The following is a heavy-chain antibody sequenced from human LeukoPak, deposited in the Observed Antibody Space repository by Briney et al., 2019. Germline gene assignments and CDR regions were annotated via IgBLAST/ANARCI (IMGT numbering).Heavy chain of an antibody. J-gene: IGHJ4*02. V-gene: IGHV1-2*02. CDR3: ARSELVSKPPGVGY. D-gene: IGHD6-13*01. CDR1: GYTFTGYC. CDR2: INPNSGGT. Sequence: ASVKVSCKASGYTFTGYCIHWVRQAPGQGLEWMGWINPNSGGTNYAQKFQGRVTMTRDTSISTAYMELSSLRSEDTAVYYCARSELVSKPPGVGYWGQGTLVTVSS.